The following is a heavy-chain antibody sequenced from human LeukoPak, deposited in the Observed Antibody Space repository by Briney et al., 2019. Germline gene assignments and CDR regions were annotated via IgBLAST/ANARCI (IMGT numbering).Heavy chain of an antibody. D-gene: IGHD3-22*01. CDR2: ISYDGSNK. Sequence: GRSLRLSCAASGFTFSSYAMHWVRQAPGKGLEWVAVISYDGSNKYYADSVKGRFTISRDNSKNTLYLQMNRLRAEDTAVYYCARDKERITMIVVSYYYYGMDVWGQGTTVTVSS. J-gene: IGHJ6*02. CDR3: ARDKERITMIVVSYYYYGMDV. V-gene: IGHV3-30*04. CDR1: GFTFSSYA.